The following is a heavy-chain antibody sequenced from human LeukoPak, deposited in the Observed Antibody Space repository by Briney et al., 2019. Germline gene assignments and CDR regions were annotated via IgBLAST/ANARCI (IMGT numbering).Heavy chain of an antibody. Sequence: SETLSLTCTVSGGSISSGDYSWSWIRQPAGKGLEWIGRIYTSGSTKCNPSLKSRVTIFRDTSKNQFSLELSSVTAADTAVYYCTRGTYYYYVDVWGNGTTVTVSS. J-gene: IGHJ6*03. CDR1: GGSISSGDYS. CDR3: TRGTYYYYVDV. V-gene: IGHV4-61*02. CDR2: IYTSGST.